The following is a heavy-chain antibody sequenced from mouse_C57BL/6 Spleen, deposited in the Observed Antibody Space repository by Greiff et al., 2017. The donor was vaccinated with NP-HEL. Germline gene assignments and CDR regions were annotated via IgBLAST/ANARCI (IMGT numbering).Heavy chain of an antibody. V-gene: IGHV5-16*01. Sequence: EVMLVESEGGLVQPGSSMKLSCTASGFTFSDYYMAWVRQVPEKGLEWVANINYDGSSTYYLDSLKSRFIISRDNAKNILYLQMSSLKSEDTATYYCARGAHYYGSSYWYFDVWGTGTTVTVSS. CDR3: ARGAHYYGSSYWYFDV. CDR2: INYDGSST. J-gene: IGHJ1*03. D-gene: IGHD1-1*01. CDR1: GFTFSDYY.